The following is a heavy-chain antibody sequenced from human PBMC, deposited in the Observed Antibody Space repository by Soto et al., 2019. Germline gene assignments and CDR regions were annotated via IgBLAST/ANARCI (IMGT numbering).Heavy chain of an antibody. J-gene: IGHJ4*02. CDR3: AKAKLSIAVADPIDY. V-gene: IGHV3-23*01. CDR1: GFIFTSYA. CDR2: ISGSAGST. D-gene: IGHD6-19*01. Sequence: EVQVLESGGGLVQPGGSLRLSCAASGFIFTSYAMSWVRQGSGKGLEWVSGISGSAGSTYYADSVKGRFSISRDNSKNTLYLEMNILRAADTAIYYCAKAKLSIAVADPIDYWGQGTLVTVSS.